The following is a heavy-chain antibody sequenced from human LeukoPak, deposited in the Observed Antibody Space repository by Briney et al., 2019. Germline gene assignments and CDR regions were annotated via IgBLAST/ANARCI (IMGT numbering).Heavy chain of an antibody. CDR1: GGSISSGSYY. J-gene: IGHJ4*02. CDR3: ARDAGITGTTLDY. Sequence: SETLSLTCTVSGGSISSGSYYWSWIRQPAGKGLEWIGRIYTSGSTNYNPSLKSRVTISVDTSKNQFSLKLSSVTAADTAVYYCARDAGITGTTLDYWGQGTLVTVSS. V-gene: IGHV4-61*02. D-gene: IGHD1-7*01. CDR2: IYTSGST.